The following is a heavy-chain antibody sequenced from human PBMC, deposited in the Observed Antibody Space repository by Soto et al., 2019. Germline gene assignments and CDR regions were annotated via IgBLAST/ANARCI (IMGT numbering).Heavy chain of an antibody. CDR3: ARGSASGSYYLLDY. J-gene: IGHJ4*02. CDR2: INPNSGNI. D-gene: IGHD3-10*01. CDR1: GDTFTTYD. Sequence: XSVKVSCKASGDTFTTYDINWVRQATGRGLEWMGWINPNSGNIGYAQRFQGRVTMTRDTAIRTAYMEVSSLRSDDTAVYYCARGSASGSYYLLDYWGPGSLVTVSS. V-gene: IGHV1-8*01.